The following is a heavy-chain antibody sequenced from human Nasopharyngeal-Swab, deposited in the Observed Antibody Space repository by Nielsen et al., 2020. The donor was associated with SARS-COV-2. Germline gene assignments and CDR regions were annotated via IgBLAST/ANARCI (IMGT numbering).Heavy chain of an antibody. Sequence: GESLKISCAASGFTFSSYAMSWVRQAPGKGLEWVSAISGSGGSTYYADSVKGRFTISRDNSKNTVYLQMNSLRAEDTAVYYCADPPFSEYWGQGTLVTVSS. J-gene: IGHJ4*02. CDR1: GFTFSSYA. CDR2: ISGSGGST. V-gene: IGHV3-23*01. CDR3: ADPPFSEY.